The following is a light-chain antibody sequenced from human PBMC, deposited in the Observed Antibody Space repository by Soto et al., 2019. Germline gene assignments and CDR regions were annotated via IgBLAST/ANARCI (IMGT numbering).Light chain of an antibody. V-gene: IGKV1-39*01. CDR2: DAS. CDR3: QQSYSSPPT. J-gene: IGKJ1*01. Sequence: DSQRTQSPPALSASVGARVTITCRASQNIDSYLNWYQQKPGKAPELLIHDASSLQSGVPSRFSGSGSGTDFTLTISSLQPEDFAVYYCQQSYSSPPTFGQGTKVDIK. CDR1: QNIDSY.